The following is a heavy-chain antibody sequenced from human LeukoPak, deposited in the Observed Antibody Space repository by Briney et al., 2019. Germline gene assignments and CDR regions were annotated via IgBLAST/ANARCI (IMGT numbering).Heavy chain of an antibody. V-gene: IGHV1-8*01. Sequence: GASVTVSFKASGYTFNKYDINWVGQAARKGGEGMGWMNPNSGNTGYTQKFQGRVTMTRNTSISTAYMELSSLRSEDTAVYYCARVRGSYYYYGMDVWGQGTTVTVSS. J-gene: IGHJ6*02. CDR2: MNPNSGNT. CDR3: ARVRGSYYYYGMDV. CDR1: GYTFNKYD. D-gene: IGHD2-15*01.